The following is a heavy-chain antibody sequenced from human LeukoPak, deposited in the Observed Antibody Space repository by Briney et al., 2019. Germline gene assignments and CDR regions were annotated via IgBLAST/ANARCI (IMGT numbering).Heavy chain of an antibody. CDR1: GYTLTSYD. CDR3: ASLGELSDYDAFDI. Sequence: ASVKVSCKASGYTLTSYDINWVRQATGQGLEWMGWMNPNSGNTGYAQKFQGRVTMTRNTSISTAYMELSSLRSEDTAVYYCASLGELSDYDAFDIWGQGTMVTVSS. V-gene: IGHV1-8*01. J-gene: IGHJ3*02. CDR2: MNPNSGNT. D-gene: IGHD3-16*02.